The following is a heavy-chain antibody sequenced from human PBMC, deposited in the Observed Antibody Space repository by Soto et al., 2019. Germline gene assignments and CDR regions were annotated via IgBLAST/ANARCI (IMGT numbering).Heavy chain of an antibody. D-gene: IGHD1-26*01. Sequence: QVQLVQSGAEVKKPVASVQVSCKASGYTYTSYGISWVRQAPGQGLEWMGWISAYNGNTNYAQKLQGRVTMTTDTSTSTAYMELRSLRSDDTAVYYCAGDPSWELLWQGHNWFDPWGQGTLVTVSS. V-gene: IGHV1-18*01. CDR1: GYTYTSYG. J-gene: IGHJ5*02. CDR2: ISAYNGNT. CDR3: AGDPSWELLWQGHNWFDP.